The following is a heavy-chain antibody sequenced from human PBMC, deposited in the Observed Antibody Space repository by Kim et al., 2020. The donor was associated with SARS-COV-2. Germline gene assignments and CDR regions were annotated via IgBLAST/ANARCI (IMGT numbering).Heavy chain of an antibody. CDR2: INTNTGNP. CDR1: GYTFTSYA. CDR3: AREFNRVDWLFPTDY. D-gene: IGHD3-9*01. V-gene: IGHV7-4-1*02. Sequence: ASVKVSCKASGYTFTSYAMNWVRQAPGQGLEWMGWINTNTGNPTYAQGFTGRFVFSLDTSVSTAYLQISSLKAEDTAVYYCAREFNRVDWLFPTDYWGQGTLVTVSS. J-gene: IGHJ4*02.